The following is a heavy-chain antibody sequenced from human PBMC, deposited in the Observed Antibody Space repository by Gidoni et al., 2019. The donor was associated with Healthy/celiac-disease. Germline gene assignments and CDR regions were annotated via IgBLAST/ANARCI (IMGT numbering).Heavy chain of an antibody. D-gene: IGHD2-8*01. V-gene: IGHV1-24*01. J-gene: IGHJ4*02. CDR3: ATLSPHCTNGVCYTGTFDY. CDR2: FDPEDGET. Sequence: QVQLVQSGAEVKKPGASVKVSCKVSGYTLTELSMHWVRQAPGKGLEWMGGFDPEDGETIYAQKFQGRVTMTEDTSTDTAYMELSSLRSEDTAVYYCATLSPHCTNGVCYTGTFDYWGQGTLVTVSS. CDR1: GYTLTELS.